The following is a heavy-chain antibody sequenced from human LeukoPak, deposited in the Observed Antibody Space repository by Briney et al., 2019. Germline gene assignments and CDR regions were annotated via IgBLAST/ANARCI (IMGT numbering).Heavy chain of an antibody. CDR1: GFTFSSYS. Sequence: GGSLRLSCAASGFTFSSYSMNWVRQAPGKGLEWVSSISSSSSYIYYADSVKGRFTISRDNAKNSLYLQMNSLRAEDTAVYYCARVLLTGPVRASGAFDIWGQGTMVTVSS. J-gene: IGHJ3*02. V-gene: IGHV3-21*01. CDR2: ISSSSSYI. D-gene: IGHD2-2*01. CDR3: ARVLLTGPVRASGAFDI.